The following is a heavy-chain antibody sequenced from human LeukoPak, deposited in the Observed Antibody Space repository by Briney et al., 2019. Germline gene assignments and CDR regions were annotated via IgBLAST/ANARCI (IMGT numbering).Heavy chain of an antibody. CDR3: ARVGRGYDILTGYDYYFDY. D-gene: IGHD3-9*01. CDR2: IIPIFGTA. Sequence: GASVKVSCTASGGTFISYAISWVRQAPGQGLEWMGGIIPIFGTANYAQKFQGRVTITADESTSTAYMELSSLRSEDTAVYYCARVGRGYDILTGYDYYFDYWGQGTLVTVSS. CDR1: GGTFISYA. V-gene: IGHV1-69*13. J-gene: IGHJ4*02.